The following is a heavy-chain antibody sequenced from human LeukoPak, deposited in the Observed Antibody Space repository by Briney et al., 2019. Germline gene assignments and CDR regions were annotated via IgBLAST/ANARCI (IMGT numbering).Heavy chain of an antibody. D-gene: IGHD3-9*01. CDR3: VRGHYDVLAASYKWTPDY. CDR1: GFTFNTFN. CDR2: ITSGGDYI. J-gene: IGHJ4*02. V-gene: IGHV3-21*01. Sequence: GGSLRLSCAASGFTFNTFNMNWVRQAPGKGLEWVSSITSGGDYIYYADSVKGRFTTSRDNAKNSLSLQLNSLRVEDTAVYYCVRGHYDVLAASYKWTPDYWGQGTLVTVSS.